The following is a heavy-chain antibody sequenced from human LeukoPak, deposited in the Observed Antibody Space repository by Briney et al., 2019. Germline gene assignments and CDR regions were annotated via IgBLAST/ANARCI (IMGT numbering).Heavy chain of an antibody. Sequence: ASVKMSCKASGDTFNIHYFHRIRQAPAQGLEWKGIIYSINSIRGKAQTVQGRRMLTKDTYTSTAYMELRSLRSEDKAIYYCACEKNDGDNYSDSWGQGTVVTVSS. V-gene: IGHV1-46*02. CDR3: ACEKNDGDNYSDS. D-gene: IGHD4-17*01. CDR1: GDTFNIHY. CDR2: IYSINSIR. J-gene: IGHJ4*02.